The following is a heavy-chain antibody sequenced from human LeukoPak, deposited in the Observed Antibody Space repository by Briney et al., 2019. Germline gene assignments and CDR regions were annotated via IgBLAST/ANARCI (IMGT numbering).Heavy chain of an antibody. D-gene: IGHD3-10*01. CDR2: ISGYNGNT. J-gene: IGHJ4*02. CDR3: ASRGYYGSGTYFDY. V-gene: IGHV1-18*01. Sequence: ASVKVSCKASGYTFANYDINWVRQAPGRGLEGMGWISGYNGNTNFAQKLQGRVTMTKDTSTSTAYMELRSLRSDDTAVYYCASRGYYGSGTYFDYWGQGTLVTVSS. CDR1: GYTFANYD.